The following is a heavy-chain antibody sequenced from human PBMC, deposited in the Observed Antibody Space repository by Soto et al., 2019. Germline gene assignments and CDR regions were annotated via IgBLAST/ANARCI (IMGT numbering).Heavy chain of an antibody. D-gene: IGHD3-10*01. Sequence: EVQLVESGGGLVQPGGSLNLSCAASGFTFSGSAVHWVRQASGKGLAWVGRIGNKANSYATTYAASVKGRFTIARDDSTNTAYLQMNSLKTEDTAVYYCSGVDSSMVPRNDYWGQGTLVTVSS. CDR3: SGVDSSMVPRNDY. J-gene: IGHJ4*02. V-gene: IGHV3-73*02. CDR1: GFTFSGSA. CDR2: IGNKANSYAT.